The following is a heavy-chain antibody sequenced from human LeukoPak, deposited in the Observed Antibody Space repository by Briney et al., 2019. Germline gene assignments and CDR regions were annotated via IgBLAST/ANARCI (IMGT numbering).Heavy chain of an antibody. D-gene: IGHD2/OR15-2a*01. CDR3: ARSRYYFLFYFDY. CDR2: INHSGST. J-gene: IGHJ4*02. Sequence: PSGTLSLTCAVYGGSFSGYYWSWIRQPPGKGLEWIGEINHSGSTNYNPSLKSRVTISVDTSKNQFSLKLSSVTAADTAVYYCARSRYYFLFYFDYWGQGTLVTVSS. CDR1: GGSFSGYY. V-gene: IGHV4-34*01.